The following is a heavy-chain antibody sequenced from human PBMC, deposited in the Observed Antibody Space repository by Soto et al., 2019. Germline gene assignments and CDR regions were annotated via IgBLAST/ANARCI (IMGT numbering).Heavy chain of an antibody. CDR2: IYHGGTT. CDR1: GASIGSADW. Sequence: QVQLQESGPGLVMPSGTLSLTCAVAGASIGSADWWNWVRQPLGKGLEWIGEIYHGGTTFYNPSLKSRVTLSVDESKNHFSLKLTSVTAADTAVYYCARDFKAPNDAWAFDYWGQGTLVTVSS. CDR3: ARDFKAPNDAWAFDY. D-gene: IGHD3-16*01. V-gene: IGHV4-4*02. J-gene: IGHJ4*02.